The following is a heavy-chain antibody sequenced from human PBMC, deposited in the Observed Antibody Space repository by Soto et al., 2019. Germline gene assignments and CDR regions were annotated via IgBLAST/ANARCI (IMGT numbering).Heavy chain of an antibody. Sequence: EVQLVETGGGLIQPGGSLRLSCAASGFTVSSNYMSWVRQAPGKGLEWVSVIYSGGSTYYADSVKGRFTISRDNSKTTLYLQMNSLRAEAKAVSYCARAASPYGYSPVPVDYWGQGTLVTVAS. V-gene: IGHV3-53*02. CDR3: ARAASPYGYSPVPVDY. CDR1: GFTVSSNY. J-gene: IGHJ4*02. CDR2: IYSGGST. D-gene: IGHD3-22*01.